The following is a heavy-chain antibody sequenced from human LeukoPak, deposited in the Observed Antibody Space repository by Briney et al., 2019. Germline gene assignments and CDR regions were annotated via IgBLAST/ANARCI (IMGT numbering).Heavy chain of an antibody. CDR2: IGGDGGRT. Sequence: GGSLRLSCAASGFMFTTYAMSWVRQAPGKGLEWVSAIGGDGGRTYYADSVKGRFTISRDNSKDTVFLQMNSLRAEDTAVYYCAKASRQGVVASPLDYWGQGTLVTVSS. D-gene: IGHD2-15*01. J-gene: IGHJ4*02. CDR1: GFMFTTYA. V-gene: IGHV3-23*01. CDR3: AKASRQGVVASPLDY.